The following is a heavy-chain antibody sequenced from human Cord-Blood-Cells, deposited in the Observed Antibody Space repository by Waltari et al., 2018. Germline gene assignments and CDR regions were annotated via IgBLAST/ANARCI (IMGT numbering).Heavy chain of an antibody. V-gene: IGHV1-8*01. CDR3: ARVVAMVRGVINWFDP. CDR1: GYTFTSYD. J-gene: IGHJ5*02. Sequence: QVQLVQSGAEVKKPGASVKVSCKASGYTFTSYDINWVRPALGQGLEWMGWMNPNSGNTGYAQKFQGRVTMTRNTSISTAYMELSSLRSEDTAVYYCARVVAMVRGVINWFDPWGQGTLVTVSS. CDR2: MNPNSGNT. D-gene: IGHD3-10*01.